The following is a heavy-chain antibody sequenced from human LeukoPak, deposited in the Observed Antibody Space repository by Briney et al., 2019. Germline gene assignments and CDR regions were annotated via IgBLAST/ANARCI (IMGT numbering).Heavy chain of an antibody. CDR1: GGSFSRYY. J-gene: IGHJ5*02. D-gene: IGHD3-10*01. Sequence: SETLSLTCAVNGGSFSRYYWSWIRQPPGKGLEWIGEINHRGSTNYNPSLKSRVTISVDTSKNQFSLKLSSVTAADTAIYYCARGGYYGSGNDFRFDPWGQGTLVTVSS. CDR3: ARGGYYGSGNDFRFDP. CDR2: INHRGST. V-gene: IGHV4-34*01.